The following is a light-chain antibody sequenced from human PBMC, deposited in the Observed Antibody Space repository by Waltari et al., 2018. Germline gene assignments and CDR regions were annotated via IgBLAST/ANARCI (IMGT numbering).Light chain of an antibody. V-gene: IGLV4-69*01. CDR1: SGHSNYV. J-gene: IGLJ3*02. CDR2: LNNDGSH. Sequence: QLVLTQAPSASASLGASVTLTCTLSSGHSNYVIAWHQQQPEKGPRYLIRLNNDGSHRKGDGLPVRCSGSRSGAECYLTISSLQSEDEADYYCQTWGTGVVVFGGGTKLTVL. CDR3: QTWGTGVVV.